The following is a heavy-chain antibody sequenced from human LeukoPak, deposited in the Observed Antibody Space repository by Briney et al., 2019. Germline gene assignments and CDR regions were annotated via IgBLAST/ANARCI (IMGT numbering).Heavy chain of an antibody. V-gene: IGHV3-48*02. Sequence: GGSLRLSCAASGFTFSAYSMNWVRQAPGKGLEWVSYISSSSSTIFYADSVKGRFTISRDYAKNSLYLQMNSLRDEDTAVYYCASQLVFRSPFDYWGQGTLVTVSS. J-gene: IGHJ4*02. CDR2: ISSSSSTI. CDR3: ASQLVFRSPFDY. CDR1: GFTFSAYS.